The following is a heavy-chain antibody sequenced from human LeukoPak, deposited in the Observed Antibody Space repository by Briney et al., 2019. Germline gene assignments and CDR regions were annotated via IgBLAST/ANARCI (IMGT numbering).Heavy chain of an antibody. CDR2: IRYDGSNK. CDR3: AKDHYEYYEGSGSYLGY. D-gene: IGHD3-10*01. V-gene: IGHV3-30*02. Sequence: GGSLRLSCAASGFTFSSYGMHWVRQAPGKGLEWVAFIRYDGSNKYYADSVKGRFTISRDNSKNTLYLQMNSLRAEDTAGYYCAKDHYEYYEGSGSYLGYWGQGTLVTVSS. CDR1: GFTFSSYG. J-gene: IGHJ4*02.